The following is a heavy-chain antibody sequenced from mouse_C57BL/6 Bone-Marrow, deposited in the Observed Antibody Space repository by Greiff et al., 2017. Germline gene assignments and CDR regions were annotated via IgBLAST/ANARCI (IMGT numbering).Heavy chain of an antibody. D-gene: IGHD2-2*01. V-gene: IGHV1-63*01. J-gene: IGHJ3*01. Sequence: VQLQQSGAELVRPGTSVKMSCKASGYTFTNYWIGWAKQRPGHGLEWIGDIYPGGGYTNYNEKFKGKATLTADKSASTAYMQFSSLTSEDSAIDYCARRGPYGYPAWFAYWGQGTLVTVSA. CDR1: GYTFTNYW. CDR3: ARRGPYGYPAWFAY. CDR2: IYPGGGYT.